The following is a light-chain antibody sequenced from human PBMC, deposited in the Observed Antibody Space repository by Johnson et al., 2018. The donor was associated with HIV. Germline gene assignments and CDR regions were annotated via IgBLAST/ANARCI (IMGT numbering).Light chain of an antibody. CDR3: GTWDSSLSAYV. CDR2: DNN. V-gene: IGLV1-51*01. Sequence: HSVLTQPPSVSAAPGQKVTISCSGRSSNIGRNYVSWYQQLPGTAPKLLIFDNNKRPSGIPDRFSASKSGTSATLGITGLQTGDEADYYCGTWDSSLSAYVFGTGTKVTV. CDR1: SSNIGRNY. J-gene: IGLJ1*01.